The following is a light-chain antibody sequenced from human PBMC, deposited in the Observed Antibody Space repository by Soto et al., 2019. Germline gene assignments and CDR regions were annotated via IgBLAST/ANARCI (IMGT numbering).Light chain of an antibody. Sequence: SYELTQTSSVSVAPGQTATMTCGGDNIGTKHIHWYQQRPGQAPVLVVFDDSDRPSGIPERFSGSNSADTATLTISRVEAGDEADYYFQVWDSYSWGFGGGTKLTLL. J-gene: IGLJ3*02. CDR1: NIGTKH. V-gene: IGLV3-21*02. CDR2: DDS. CDR3: QVWDSYSWG.